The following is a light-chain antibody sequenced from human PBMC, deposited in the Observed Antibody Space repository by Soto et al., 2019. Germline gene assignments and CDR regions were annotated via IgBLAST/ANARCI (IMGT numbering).Light chain of an antibody. V-gene: IGKV1-33*01. Sequence: DIQMTQSPSALSASVGDRVTITCPASQDISDVLNWYQQQPGKAPKVLIYDASKLQTGVPSRFSGRGSGKDCTFTISSLQPDDSGTYYCQQFYDLPITLGQGTRLEIK. CDR1: QDISDV. CDR2: DAS. J-gene: IGKJ5*01. CDR3: QQFYDLPIT.